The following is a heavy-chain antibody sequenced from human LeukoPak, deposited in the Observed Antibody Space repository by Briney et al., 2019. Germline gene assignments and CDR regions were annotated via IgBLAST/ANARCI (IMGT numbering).Heavy chain of an antibody. CDR1: GFGFSTSW. CDR3: TTLSNSYGMDV. Sequence: GGSLRLSCAASGFGFSTSWMSRVRQAPGKGLEWVANIKQDGSEKYYVDSVKGRFTISRDNAKNSVYLQMDSLRDADTAVYYCTTLSNSYGMDVWGQGTTATVSS. V-gene: IGHV3-7*01. CDR2: IKQDGSEK. J-gene: IGHJ6*02. D-gene: IGHD2/OR15-2a*01.